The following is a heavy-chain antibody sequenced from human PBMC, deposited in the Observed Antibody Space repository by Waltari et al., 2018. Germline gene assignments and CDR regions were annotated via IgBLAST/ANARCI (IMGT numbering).Heavy chain of an antibody. D-gene: IGHD1-7*01. V-gene: IGHV4-4*07. Sequence: QVQLQESGPGLVKPSETLSLTCPVSGGSISSYYWSWIRQPAGKGLEWIGRIYTSGRTNYHPSLKSRVPMSVDTSKSQFSLKLSSVAAADTAVYYCARSNWNFGGVGYYYYYMDVWGKGTTVTISS. CDR3: ARSNWNFGGVGYYYYYMDV. CDR1: GGSISSYY. J-gene: IGHJ6*03. CDR2: IYTSGRT.